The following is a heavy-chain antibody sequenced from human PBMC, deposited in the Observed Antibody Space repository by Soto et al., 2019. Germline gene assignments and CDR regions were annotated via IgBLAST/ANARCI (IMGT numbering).Heavy chain of an antibody. CDR1: GGSFSAYY. V-gene: IGHV4-34*01. J-gene: IGHJ6*02. CDR3: ARGSGRYFYYGMDV. Sequence: SETLSLTCAVYGGSFSAYYWSWVRQPPGKGLEWIGEIIHSESTKYNPSLKSRVTISVDTSKNQFPLKLSSVTAADTAVYYCARGSGRYFYYGMDVWGQGTTVTVSS. CDR2: IIHSEST.